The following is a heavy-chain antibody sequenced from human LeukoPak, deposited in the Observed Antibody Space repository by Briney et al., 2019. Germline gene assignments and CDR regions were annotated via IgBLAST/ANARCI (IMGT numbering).Heavy chain of an antibody. CDR1: GFTFSSYA. J-gene: IGHJ4*02. Sequence: QTGGSLRLSCAASGFTFSSYAMSWVRQAPGKGLEWVSAISGSGGSTYYADSVKGRFTISRDNSKNTLYLQMNSLRAEDTAVYYCAKSQYQLQAGPNFDYWGQGTLVTVSS. D-gene: IGHD2-2*01. CDR3: AKSQYQLQAGPNFDY. CDR2: ISGSGGST. V-gene: IGHV3-23*01.